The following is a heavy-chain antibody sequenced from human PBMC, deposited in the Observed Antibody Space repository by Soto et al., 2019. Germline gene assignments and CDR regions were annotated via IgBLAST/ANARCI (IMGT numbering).Heavy chain of an antibody. CDR3: ARELTVSSSWHDNWFDP. J-gene: IGHJ5*02. CDR2: MNPNCGNT. CDR1: GYTFTSYD. Sequence: ASVKVSCKASGYTFTSYDINWVREATGQGIEWMGWMNPNCGNTGYAQKFQGRVTITADTSTSTAYMELSSLRSEDTAVYYCARELTVSSSWHDNWFDPWGQGTLVTVSS. V-gene: IGHV1-8*01. D-gene: IGHD6-13*01.